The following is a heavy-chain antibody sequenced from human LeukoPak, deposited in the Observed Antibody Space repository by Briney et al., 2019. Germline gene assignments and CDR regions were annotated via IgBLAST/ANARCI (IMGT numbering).Heavy chain of an antibody. D-gene: IGHD3-3*01. Sequence: SETLSLTCTVSGGSISSHYWSWIRQPPGKGLEGIGDIYYSGSTNYNPSLKSRVTISVDTSKNQFSLKLSSVTAADTAVYYCARESYDFWSGYPYYYYYMDVWGKGTTVTVSS. CDR3: ARESYDFWSGYPYYYYYMDV. V-gene: IGHV4-59*11. J-gene: IGHJ6*03. CDR1: GGSISSHY. CDR2: IYYSGST.